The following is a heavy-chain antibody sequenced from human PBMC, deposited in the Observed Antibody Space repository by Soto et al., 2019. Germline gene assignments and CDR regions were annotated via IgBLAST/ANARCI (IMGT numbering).Heavy chain of an antibody. Sequence: GASVKVSCKASGYTFTSYAMHWVRQAPGQRLEWMGWINAGNGNTKYSQKFQGRVTITRDTSASTAYMELSSLRSEDTAVYYCARDTIPMVRGRSSPPHNWFDPWGQGTLVTVSS. CDR2: INAGNGNT. V-gene: IGHV1-3*01. D-gene: IGHD3-10*01. J-gene: IGHJ5*02. CDR1: GYTFTSYA. CDR3: ARDTIPMVRGRSSPPHNWFDP.